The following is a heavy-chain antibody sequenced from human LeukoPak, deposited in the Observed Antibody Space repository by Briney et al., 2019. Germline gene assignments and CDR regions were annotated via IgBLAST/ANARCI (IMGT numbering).Heavy chain of an antibody. D-gene: IGHD3-10*01. Sequence: ASVKVSCKASGYTFTGYYMHWVRQAPGQGLEWMGWINPNSGGTNYAQKFQGWVTMTRDTSISTAYMELSRLRSDDTAVYYCVNSLWFGNDAFDIWGQGTMVTVSS. CDR2: INPNSGGT. V-gene: IGHV1-2*04. CDR1: GYTFTGYY. CDR3: VNSLWFGNDAFDI. J-gene: IGHJ3*02.